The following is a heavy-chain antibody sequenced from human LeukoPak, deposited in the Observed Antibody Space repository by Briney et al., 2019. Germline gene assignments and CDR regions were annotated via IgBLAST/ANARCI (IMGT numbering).Heavy chain of an antibody. CDR3: AKDKYYYDSSGYYLDAFDI. J-gene: IGHJ3*02. CDR2: IYSGGTT. Sequence: GGSLRLSCAASGFTVSRNYMMWVRQAPGKGLEWVSVIYSGGTTYYADSVKGRFTISRDNSKNTLYLQMNSLRAEDTAVYYCAKDKYYYDSSGYYLDAFDIWGQGTMVTVSS. CDR1: GFTVSRNY. V-gene: IGHV3-53*01. D-gene: IGHD3-22*01.